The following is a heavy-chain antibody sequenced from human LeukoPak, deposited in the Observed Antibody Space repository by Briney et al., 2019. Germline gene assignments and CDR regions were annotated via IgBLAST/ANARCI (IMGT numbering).Heavy chain of an antibody. J-gene: IGHJ4*03. Sequence: PGVSLRLSCAASGFTFSSYAMSWVRQAPGKGLEWVSAISGSGGSTYYADSVKGRFTISRDNSKNTLYLQMNSLRAEDTAVYYCAKQLGYCSDGSCYFPYWGQGTLVTVSS. CDR1: GFTFSSYA. CDR2: ISGSGGST. CDR3: AKQLGYCSDGSCYFPY. D-gene: IGHD2-15*01. V-gene: IGHV3-23*01.